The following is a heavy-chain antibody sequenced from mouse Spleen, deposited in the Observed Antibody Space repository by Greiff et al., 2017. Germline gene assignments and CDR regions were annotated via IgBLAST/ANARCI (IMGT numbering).Heavy chain of an antibody. V-gene: IGHV5-17*01. Sequence: EVHLVESGGGLVKPGGSLTLSCAASGFTFSDYGMHWVRQAPEKGLEWVAYISSGSSTIYYADTVKGRFTISRDNAKNTLFLQMTSLRSEDTAMYYCARPERYGYFDYWGQGTTLTVSS. CDR3: ARPERYGYFDY. D-gene: IGHD2-14*01. CDR2: ISSGSSTI. J-gene: IGHJ2*01. CDR1: GFTFSDYG.